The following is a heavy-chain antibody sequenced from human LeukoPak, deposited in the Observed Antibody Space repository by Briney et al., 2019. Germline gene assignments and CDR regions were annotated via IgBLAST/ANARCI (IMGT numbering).Heavy chain of an antibody. V-gene: IGHV1-69*13. CDR3: ARGEGTIFGVVIRNWFDP. CDR2: IIPIFGTA. Sequence: SVKVSCKASGGTFSSYAISWERQAPGQGLEWMGGIIPIFGTANYAQKFQGRVTITADESTSTAYMELSSLRSEDTAVYYCARGEGTIFGVVIRNWFDPWGQGTLVTVSS. D-gene: IGHD3-3*01. J-gene: IGHJ5*02. CDR1: GGTFSSYA.